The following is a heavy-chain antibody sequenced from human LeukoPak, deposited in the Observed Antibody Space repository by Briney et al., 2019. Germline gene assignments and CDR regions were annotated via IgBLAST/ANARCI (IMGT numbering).Heavy chain of an antibody. CDR2: ISSNGGST. D-gene: IGHD3-16*01. V-gene: IGHV3-64*01. Sequence: GGSLRLSCAASGFTFSSYAMHWVRQAPGKGLEYVSAISSNGGSTYYANSVKGRFTISRDNSKNTLYLQMGSQRAEDMAVYYCARPRAGGITSVWGAFDIWGQGTMVTVSS. CDR3: ARPRAGGITSVWGAFDI. J-gene: IGHJ3*02. CDR1: GFTFSSYA.